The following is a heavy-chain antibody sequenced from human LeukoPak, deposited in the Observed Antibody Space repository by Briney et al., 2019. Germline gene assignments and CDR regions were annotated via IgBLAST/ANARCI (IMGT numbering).Heavy chain of an antibody. J-gene: IGHJ3*02. V-gene: IGHV3-30*02. CDR3: AKGDYSSARAAFRYDGFDI. Sequence: GGSLTLSYAVSGFTFSSYGTHWARQPPGKWRGWVTFILDDGSNKYYADSVKGRITISRDNSKKALYLQMNSLRAEDTAVYYCAKGDYSSARAAFRYDGFDIWGQGTMVTVSS. CDR1: GFTFSSYG. CDR2: ILDDGSNK. D-gene: IGHD4-4*01.